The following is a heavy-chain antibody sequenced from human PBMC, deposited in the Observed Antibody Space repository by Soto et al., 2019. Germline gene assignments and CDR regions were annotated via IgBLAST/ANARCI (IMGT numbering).Heavy chain of an antibody. CDR2: IIPIFGTA. D-gene: IGHD2-15*01. J-gene: IGHJ6*02. Sequence: QVQLVQSGAEVKKPGSSVKVSCKASGGTFSSYAISWVRQAPGQGLEWMGGIIPIFGTANYAQKFQGRVTISADESTSTAYMELSSLRSEDPAVYYCAREQLGYCSGGSCWGRDYYYYGMDVWGQGTTVTVSS. V-gene: IGHV1-69*01. CDR3: AREQLGYCSGGSCWGRDYYYYGMDV. CDR1: GGTFSSYA.